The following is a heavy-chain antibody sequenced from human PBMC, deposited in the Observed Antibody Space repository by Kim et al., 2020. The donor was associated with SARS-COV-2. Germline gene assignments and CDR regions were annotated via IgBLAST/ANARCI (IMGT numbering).Heavy chain of an antibody. CDR1: GFTFSTYV. J-gene: IGHJ4*02. Sequence: GGSLRLSCVASGFTFSTYVIHWVRQAPGKGLEWVAVISDDGSNKYYADSVKGRFTISRDNSRNTLYLQMNSLRAEDTAVYYCARDGQWLAPIPYYFDSWGQGTLVTVSS. CDR2: ISDDGSNK. D-gene: IGHD6-19*01. CDR3: ARDGQWLAPIPYYFDS. V-gene: IGHV3-30*04.